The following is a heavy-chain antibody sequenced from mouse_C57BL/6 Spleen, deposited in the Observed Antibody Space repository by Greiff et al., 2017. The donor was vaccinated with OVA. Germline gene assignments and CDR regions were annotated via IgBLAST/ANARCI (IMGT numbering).Heavy chain of an antibody. CDR2: ISGGGGNT. J-gene: IGHJ3*01. CDR3: TRRGNYWFAY. D-gene: IGHD2-1*01. CDR1: GFTFSSYT. Sequence: LVESGGGLVKPGGSLKLSCAASGFTFSSYTMSWVRQTPEKRLEWVATISGGGGNTYYPDSVKGRFTISRDNAKNTLYLQMSSLRSEDTALYYCTRRGNYWFAYWGQGTLVTVSA. V-gene: IGHV5-9*01.